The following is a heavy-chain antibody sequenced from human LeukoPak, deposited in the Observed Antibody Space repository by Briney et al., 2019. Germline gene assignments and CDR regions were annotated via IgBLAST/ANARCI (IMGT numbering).Heavy chain of an antibody. CDR1: GGSISSSSYY. V-gene: IGHV4-39*01. D-gene: IGHD3-10*01. Sequence: SETLSLTCTVSGGSISSSSYYWGWIRQPPGRGLEWIGSIYYSGNTYYSPSLKSRVTISVDTSKNQCSLKLSSVTAADTAVYYCARLTMVRGVAAVWGKGTTVTISS. J-gene: IGHJ6*04. CDR2: IYYSGNT. CDR3: ARLTMVRGVAAV.